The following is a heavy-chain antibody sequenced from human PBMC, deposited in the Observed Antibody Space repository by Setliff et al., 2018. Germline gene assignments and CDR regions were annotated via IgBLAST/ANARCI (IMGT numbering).Heavy chain of an antibody. CDR2: INAGNGNT. J-gene: IGHJ3*02. Sequence: RASVKVSCKASGYSFAKYALHWVRQAPGQRLEWMGWINAGNGNTKCSQNFQGRVTITRDTSASTAYVELSSLRSEDTAAYYCAREVLPLVREEALYIWGQGTMVTVSS. V-gene: IGHV1-3*01. CDR1: GYSFAKYA. CDR3: AREVLPLVREEALYI. D-gene: IGHD6-6*01.